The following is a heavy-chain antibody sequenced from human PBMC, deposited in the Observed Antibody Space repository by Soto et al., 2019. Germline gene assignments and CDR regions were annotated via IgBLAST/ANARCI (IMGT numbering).Heavy chain of an antibody. J-gene: IGHJ5*02. Sequence: ASVKVSCKTSGDTFTHYDINWVRQATGQGLEWMGWINPNSGVTAYAQKFRGRVTMTTNASISTAYMELSSLRSEDTAVYYCARGWFDPWGPGTLVTVSS. CDR2: INPNSGVT. V-gene: IGHV1-8*01. CDR1: GDTFTHYD. CDR3: ARGWFDP.